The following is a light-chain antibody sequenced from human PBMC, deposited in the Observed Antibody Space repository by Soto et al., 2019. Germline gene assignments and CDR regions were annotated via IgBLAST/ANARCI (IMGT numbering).Light chain of an antibody. CDR2: DVS. CDR3: QQYGSSPT. Sequence: EIVLTQSPGTLSLSPGERATLSCRASQSLSGRYLAWYQQKLGQAPRLLIYDVSSRASGIPDRFSGSGSGTDFTLSISRLEPEDFAVYYCQQYGSSPTFGQGTKWIS. J-gene: IGKJ1*01. V-gene: IGKV3-20*01. CDR1: QSLSGRY.